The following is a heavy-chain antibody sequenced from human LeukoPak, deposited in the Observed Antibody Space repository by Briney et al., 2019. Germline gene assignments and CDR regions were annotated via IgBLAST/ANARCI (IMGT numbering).Heavy chain of an antibody. V-gene: IGHV4-59*01. CDR2: IYYSGST. CDR3: AIGYSNGWYFDY. CDR1: GGSISSYY. D-gene: IGHD6-19*01. J-gene: IGHJ4*02. Sequence: SETLSLTCTVSGGSISSYYWSWIRQPPGKGLEWIGYIYYSGSTNYNPSLKSRVTISVDTSKNQFSLKLSSVTAADTAVYYCAIGYSNGWYFDYWGQGTLVTVSS.